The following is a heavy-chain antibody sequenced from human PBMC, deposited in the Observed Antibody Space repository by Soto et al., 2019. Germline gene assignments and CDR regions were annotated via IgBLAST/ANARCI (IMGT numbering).Heavy chain of an antibody. CDR3: ARDMGMDV. V-gene: IGHV1-46*01. J-gene: IGHJ6*02. CDR1: GYTFTNYY. Sequence: GASVKVSCKASGYTFTNYYIHWVRQAPGQGLEWMGIINPSGGGTSYAQKFQGRVSMTRDTSTTTVYMELSSLRSEDTAVYYCARDMGMDVWGQGTTVTVSS. CDR2: INPSGGGT.